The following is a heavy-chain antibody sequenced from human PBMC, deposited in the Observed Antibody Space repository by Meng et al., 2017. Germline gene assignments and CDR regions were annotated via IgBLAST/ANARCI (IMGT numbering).Heavy chain of an antibody. CDR2: IYWDDDK. Sequence: SGPTLVKPTQTLTLTCTFSGFSLSTSGVGVGWIRQPPGKALEWLALIYWDDDKRYSPSLKSRLTTTKDTSKNQVVLTMTNMDPVDTATYYCAHSQNTYYYDSSGYYDYWGQGTLVTVSS. CDR3: AHSQNTYYYDSSGYYDY. CDR1: GFSLSTSGVG. V-gene: IGHV2-5*02. D-gene: IGHD3-22*01. J-gene: IGHJ4*02.